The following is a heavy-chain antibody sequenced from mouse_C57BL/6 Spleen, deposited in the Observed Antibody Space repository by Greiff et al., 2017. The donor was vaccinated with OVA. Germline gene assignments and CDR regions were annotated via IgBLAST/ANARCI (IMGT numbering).Heavy chain of an antibody. J-gene: IGHJ2*01. Sequence: QVQLQQSGAELVQPGASVTMSCKASGYTFTSYWITWVKQRPGQGLEWIGDIYPGSGSTTYNEKFKSKATLPVDTSSSTAYMQLSSLTSEDSAVYYCARGVPLDYWGQGTTLTVSS. D-gene: IGHD2-14*01. CDR3: ARGVPLDY. V-gene: IGHV1-55*01. CDR1: GYTFTSYW. CDR2: IYPGSGST.